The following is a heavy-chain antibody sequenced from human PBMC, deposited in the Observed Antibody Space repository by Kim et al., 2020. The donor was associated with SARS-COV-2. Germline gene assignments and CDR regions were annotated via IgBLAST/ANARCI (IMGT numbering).Heavy chain of an antibody. CDR2: IYHSGST. CDR3: ARDSSDVRPQGWFDP. Sequence: SETLSLTCTVSGYSISSGYYWGWIRQPPGKGLEWIGSIYHSGSTYYNPSLKSRVTISVDTSKNQFSLKLSSVTAADTAVYYCARDSSDVRPQGWFDPWGQGTLVTVSS. J-gene: IGHJ5*02. V-gene: IGHV4-38-2*02. D-gene: IGHD3-10*02. CDR1: GYSISSGYY.